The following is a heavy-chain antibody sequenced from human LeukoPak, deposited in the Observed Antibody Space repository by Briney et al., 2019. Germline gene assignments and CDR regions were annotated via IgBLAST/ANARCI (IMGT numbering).Heavy chain of an antibody. CDR1: GFTFSSYA. V-gene: IGHV3-48*01. Sequence: PGGSLRLSCAASGFTFSSYAMSWVRQAPGKGLEWVSYISSSSSTIYYADSVKGRFTISRDNAKNSLYLQMNSLRAEDTAVYYCARGAVRPGDYWGQGTLVTVSS. CDR2: ISSSSSTI. J-gene: IGHJ4*02. CDR3: ARGAVRPGDY. D-gene: IGHD2-2*01.